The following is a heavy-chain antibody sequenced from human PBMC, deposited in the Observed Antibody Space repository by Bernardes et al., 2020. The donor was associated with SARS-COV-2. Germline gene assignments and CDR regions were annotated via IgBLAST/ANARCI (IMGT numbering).Heavy chain of an antibody. Sequence: ASVKVSCKASRYTFTSYPIHWVRQAPGQRLEWMGWINTANGNTKYSQKFQGRVTITRDTSTNTAYMELRSLRSDDTAVYYCATVVGYSYGGGWFDPWCQGTLVTVSS. CDR2: INTANGNT. CDR3: ATVVGYSYGGGWFDP. D-gene: IGHD5-18*01. CDR1: RYTFTSYP. J-gene: IGHJ5*01. V-gene: IGHV1-3*04.